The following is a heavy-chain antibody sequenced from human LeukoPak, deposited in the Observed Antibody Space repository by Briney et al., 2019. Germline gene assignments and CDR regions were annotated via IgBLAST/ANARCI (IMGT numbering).Heavy chain of an antibody. CDR1: GFTFTSYW. J-gene: IGHJ4*02. CDR3: ARGGTRGYSPSDY. V-gene: IGHV3-7*01. D-gene: IGHD5-18*01. Sequence: GGSLGLSCAASGFTFTSYWMTWVRQAPGKGLEWVANIKQDGSEKYYVDSVKGRFAVSRDNAKNSLFLQMNSLRVEDTAVYYCARGGTRGYSPSDYWGQGTLVIVSS. CDR2: IKQDGSEK.